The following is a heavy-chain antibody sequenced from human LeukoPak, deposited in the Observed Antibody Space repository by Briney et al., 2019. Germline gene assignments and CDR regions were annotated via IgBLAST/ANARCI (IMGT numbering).Heavy chain of an antibody. CDR1: GYTFTGYY. CDR3: ARAQDFDWLSPCDY. Sequence: GASVKVSCKASGYTFTGYYMHWVRQAPGQGLEWMGWINPNSGGTNYAQKFQGRVTMTRDTSISTAYMELSRLRSDDTAVYYCARAQDFDWLSPCDYWGQGTLVTVSS. D-gene: IGHD3-9*01. J-gene: IGHJ4*02. CDR2: INPNSGGT. V-gene: IGHV1-2*02.